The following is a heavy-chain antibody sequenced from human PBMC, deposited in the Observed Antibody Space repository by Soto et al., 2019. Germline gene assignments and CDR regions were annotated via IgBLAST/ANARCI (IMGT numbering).Heavy chain of an antibody. Sequence: PSETLSLTCTVSGDSINSDYWSWVRQPPGKGLEWIGYIYNSGSTNYNPSLKSRVTMSVDPSKNQFSLKLGSATVADTAVYYCARYLRSGLYYMDVWGKGTTVTVSS. V-gene: IGHV4-59*08. D-gene: IGHD3-3*01. J-gene: IGHJ6*03. CDR3: ARYLRSGLYYMDV. CDR1: GDSINSDY. CDR2: IYNSGST.